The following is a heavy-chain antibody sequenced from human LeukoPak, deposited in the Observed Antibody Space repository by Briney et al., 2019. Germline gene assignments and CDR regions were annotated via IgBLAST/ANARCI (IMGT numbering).Heavy chain of an antibody. CDR3: ARFLSSGWSHAFDI. Sequence: PSETLSLTCAVYGGSFSGYYWSWIRQPPGKGLEWIGEINHSGSTNYNPSLKSRVTISVDTSKNQFSLKLSSVTAADTAVYYCARFLSSGWSHAFDIWGQGTMVTVSS. CDR1: GGSFSGYY. J-gene: IGHJ3*02. V-gene: IGHV4-34*01. CDR2: INHSGST. D-gene: IGHD6-19*01.